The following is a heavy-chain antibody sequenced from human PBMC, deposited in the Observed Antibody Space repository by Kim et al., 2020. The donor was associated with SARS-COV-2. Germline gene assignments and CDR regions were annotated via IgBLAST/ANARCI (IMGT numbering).Heavy chain of an antibody. J-gene: IGHJ1*01. D-gene: IGHD2-15*01. CDR3: ARGGSPSTPYFQH. CDR2: IDTAGDT. Sequence: GGSLRLSCAASGFTFSSYDMHWVRQATGKGLEWVSAIDTAGDTSYPGSVKGRFTISRENAKNSLYLQMNSLRAGDTAVYYCARGGSPSTPYFQHWGQGTLVTFSS. CDR1: GFTFSSYD. V-gene: IGHV3-13*01.